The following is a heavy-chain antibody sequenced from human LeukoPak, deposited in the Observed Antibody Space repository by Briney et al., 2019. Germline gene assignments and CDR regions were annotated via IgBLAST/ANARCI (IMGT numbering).Heavy chain of an antibody. CDR3: AKDPESVHSGSYGY. CDR2: ISGIGGST. CDR1: GFTFGSYA. Sequence: GGSLRLSCAASGFTFGSYAMSWVRQAPGKGLEWVSAISGIGGSTYYADSVKGRFTISRDNSKNTLYLQMNSLRAEDTAVYYCAKDPESVHSGSYGYWGQGTLVTVSS. V-gene: IGHV3-23*01. J-gene: IGHJ4*02. D-gene: IGHD1-26*01.